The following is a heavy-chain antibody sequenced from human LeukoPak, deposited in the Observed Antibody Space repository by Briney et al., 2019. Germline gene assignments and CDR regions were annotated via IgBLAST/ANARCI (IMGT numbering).Heavy chain of an antibody. V-gene: IGHV3-30*02. CDR2: IEFDGSNK. CDR1: GFTFSSYG. CDR3: AKDGLKLQKYYFDY. J-gene: IGHJ4*02. D-gene: IGHD1-1*01. Sequence: GGSLGLSCAASGFTFSSYGMHWVRQAPGKGLEWVAFIEFDGSNKYYADSVKGRFSISRDNSQNSLYLQMHSLRTEDTAVYYCAKDGLKLQKYYFDYWGQGTLVTVSS.